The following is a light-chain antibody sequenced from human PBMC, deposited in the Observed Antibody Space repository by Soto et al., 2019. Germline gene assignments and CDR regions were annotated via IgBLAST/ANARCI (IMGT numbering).Light chain of an antibody. CDR2: AAS. Sequence: DIQMTQSPSSLSASVGDRGTITCRASQAITNDLSWYQQKPGEPPKRLIYAASTLHSGVPSRFSVSGSGTEFTLTISSLQPEDFATYFCLQHNSYPRTFGQGTKVEIK. J-gene: IGKJ1*01. CDR3: LQHNSYPRT. V-gene: IGKV1-17*01. CDR1: QAITND.